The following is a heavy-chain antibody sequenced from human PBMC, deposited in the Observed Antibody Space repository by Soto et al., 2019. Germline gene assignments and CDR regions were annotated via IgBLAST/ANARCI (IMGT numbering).Heavy chain of an antibody. J-gene: IGHJ6*02. CDR3: ARAGAAPYYYYGMDV. D-gene: IGHD2-15*01. CDR2: ISTYNGTT. V-gene: IGHV1-18*01. Sequence: QVQLVQSGAEVRKPGASVKVSCKASGYTFSTSGMSWLRQAPGQGLEWMGWISTYNGTTNDAPKFQDRVTMTSDTSTSTVYMELRSLRSDDTAVYYCARAGAAPYYYYGMDVGGQGTRVTVSS. CDR1: GYTFSTSG.